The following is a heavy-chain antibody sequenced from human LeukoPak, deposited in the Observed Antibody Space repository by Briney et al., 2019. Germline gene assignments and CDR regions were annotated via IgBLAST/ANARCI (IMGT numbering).Heavy chain of an antibody. Sequence: SETLSLTCTVSGGSISSYYWSWIRQPPGKGLEWIGYIYYSGSTNYNPSLKSRVTISVDTSKNQFSLKLSSVTAADTAVYYCARVGEAGIAARTFDYWGQGTLVTVSS. D-gene: IGHD6-6*01. CDR2: IYYSGST. J-gene: IGHJ4*02. V-gene: IGHV4-59*01. CDR1: GGSISSYY. CDR3: ARVGEAGIAARTFDY.